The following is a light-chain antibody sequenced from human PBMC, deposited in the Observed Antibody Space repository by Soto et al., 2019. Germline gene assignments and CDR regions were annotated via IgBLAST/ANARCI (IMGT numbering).Light chain of an antibody. CDR3: STWDDSLNGYV. Sequence: SVLTQPPSASGPPGQRVTISCSGGSSNIGSNTVHWYQQLPGTAPKLLIFTDHERPSGVPDRFSGSRSGTSASLAIRGLRSEDEADYYCSTWDDSLNGYVFGTGIKLTVL. CDR1: SSNIGSNT. V-gene: IGLV1-44*01. J-gene: IGLJ1*01. CDR2: TDH.